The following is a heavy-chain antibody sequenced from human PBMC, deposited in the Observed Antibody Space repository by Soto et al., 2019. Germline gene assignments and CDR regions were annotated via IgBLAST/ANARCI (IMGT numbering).Heavy chain of an antibody. V-gene: IGHV1-69*12. CDR3: ARVRPLVPHWYFDL. CDR2: IIPIFGTA. CDR1: GGTFSSYA. D-gene: IGHD6-13*01. J-gene: IGHJ2*01. Sequence: QVQLVQSGAEVKKPGSSVKVSCKASGGTFSSYAISWVRQAPGQGLEWMGGIIPIFGTANYAQKFQGRVTXXAXEXXSTAYMGLSSLRSEDTAVYYCARVRPLVPHWYFDLWGRGTLVTVSS.